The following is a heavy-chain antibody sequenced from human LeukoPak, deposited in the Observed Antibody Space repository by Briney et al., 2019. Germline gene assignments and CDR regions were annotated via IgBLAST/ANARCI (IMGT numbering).Heavy chain of an antibody. V-gene: IGHV3-7*01. Sequence: GRSLRLSCAASGFTFSSYWMSWVRQAPGKGLEWVANIKQDGSEKYYVDSVKGRFTISRDNAKNSLYLQMNSLRAEDTAVYYCARRLEGYCSSTSCYIRFDSSYYFDYWGQGTLVTVSS. CDR1: GFTFSSYW. CDR3: ARRLEGYCSSTSCYIRFDSSYYFDY. CDR2: IKQDGSEK. D-gene: IGHD2-2*02. J-gene: IGHJ4*02.